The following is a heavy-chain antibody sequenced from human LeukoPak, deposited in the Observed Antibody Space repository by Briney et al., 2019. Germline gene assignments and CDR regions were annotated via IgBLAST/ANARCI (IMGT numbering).Heavy chain of an antibody. CDR3: MTMRLSGFAAAAGN. J-gene: IGHJ4*02. CDR2: IKSKTDGGTT. CDR1: GFTFSNAW. V-gene: IGHV3-15*01. D-gene: IGHD6-13*01. Sequence: PGGSLRLSCAASGFTFSNAWMSWVRQAPGKGLEWVGRIKSKTDGGTTDYAAPVKGRFTISRDDSKNTLYLQMNSLKTEDTAVYHCMTMRLSGFAAAAGNWGQGTLVTVSS.